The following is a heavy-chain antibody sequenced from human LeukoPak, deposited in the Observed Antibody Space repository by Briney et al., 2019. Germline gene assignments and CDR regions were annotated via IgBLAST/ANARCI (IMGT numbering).Heavy chain of an antibody. Sequence: GASVRVSCKVSGYTLTELSMHWVRQAPGKGREWMGGFDPEDGETIYAQKFQGRVTMTEDTSTDTAYMELSSLRSEDTAVYYCATAPGGSYSAFDYWGQGTLVTVSS. D-gene: IGHD1-26*01. J-gene: IGHJ4*02. V-gene: IGHV1-24*01. CDR2: FDPEDGET. CDR3: ATAPGGSYSAFDY. CDR1: GYTLTELS.